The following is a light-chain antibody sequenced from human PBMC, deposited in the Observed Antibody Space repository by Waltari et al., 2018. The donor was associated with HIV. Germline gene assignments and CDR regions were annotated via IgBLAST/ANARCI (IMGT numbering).Light chain of an antibody. CDR2: DAT. CDR3: QVWDSSHYHRGV. V-gene: IGLV3-21*02. Sequence: SYVLTQPPSVSVAPGQTARIRCVGNNIGSKSVQWFQQRPGQAPILVGYDATERPSGIPELISGSNSGNTATLTISRVEAGDEADYYCQVWDSSHYHRGVFGGGTNLTVL. CDR1: NIGSKS. J-gene: IGLJ3*02.